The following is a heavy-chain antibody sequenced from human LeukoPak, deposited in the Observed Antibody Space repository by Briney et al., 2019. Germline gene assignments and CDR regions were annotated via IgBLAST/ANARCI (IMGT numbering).Heavy chain of an antibody. CDR2: INHSGST. V-gene: IGHV4-34*01. CDR1: GGSFSGYY. J-gene: IGHJ4*02. Sequence: SETLSLTCAVYGGSFSGYYWSWIRQPPGKGLEWIGEINHSGSTNYNPSLKSRVTISVDTSKNQFSLKLSSVTAADTAVYYCARGRRSFWDYWGQGTLVTVSS. D-gene: IGHD1-26*01. CDR3: ARGRRSFWDY.